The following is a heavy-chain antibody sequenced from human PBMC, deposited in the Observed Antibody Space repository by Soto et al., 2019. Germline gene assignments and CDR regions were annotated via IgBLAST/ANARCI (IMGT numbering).Heavy chain of an antibody. CDR2: ISGSGGST. Sequence: GGSLRLSFAASGFTFSSYAMSWVRQAPGKGLEWVSAISGSGGSTYYADSVKGRFTISRDNSKNTLYLQMNSLRAEDTTVYYCAKDRQWLLRTHFDFWGPGTLVTVPS. D-gene: IGHD3-22*01. CDR3: AKDRQWLLRTHFDF. CDR1: GFTFSSYA. V-gene: IGHV3-23*01. J-gene: IGHJ4*02.